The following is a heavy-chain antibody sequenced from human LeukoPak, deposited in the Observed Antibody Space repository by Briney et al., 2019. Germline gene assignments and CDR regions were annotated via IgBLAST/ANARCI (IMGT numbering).Heavy chain of an antibody. CDR1: GFTFSSYP. V-gene: IGHV3-23*01. J-gene: IGHJ4*02. CDR3: TKAHRALDSTSHYLYFDL. Sequence: GGALRLFCAASGFTFSSYPMSWVRQAPGEGLGWVSTICGSGGATYYADSVKGRFTISRDGSMNTVYLQMNSLRAEDTAVYHSTKAHRALDSTSHYLYFDLWGRGTLLTVSS. D-gene: IGHD6-13*01. CDR2: ICGSGGAT.